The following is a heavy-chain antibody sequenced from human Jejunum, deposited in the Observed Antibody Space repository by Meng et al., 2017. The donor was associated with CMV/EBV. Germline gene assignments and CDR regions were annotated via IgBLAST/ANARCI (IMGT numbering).Heavy chain of an antibody. D-gene: IGHD6-19*01. Sequence: CQASGYTFTSYAMHWVRQAPGQRLEWMGWINAGNGITKYSQKFQGRVTITRDTSASTAYMELSSLRSEDTAVYYCARLYSSGWAMGYWGQGTLVTVSS. V-gene: IGHV1-3*01. CDR3: ARLYSSGWAMGY. CDR2: INAGNGIT. J-gene: IGHJ4*02. CDR1: GYTFTSYA.